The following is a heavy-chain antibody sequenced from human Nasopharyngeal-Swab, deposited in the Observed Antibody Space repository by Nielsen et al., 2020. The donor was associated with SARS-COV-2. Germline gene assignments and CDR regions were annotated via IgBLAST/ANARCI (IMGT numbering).Heavy chain of an antibody. CDR1: GGSFIGSY. V-gene: IGHV4-34*01. D-gene: IGHD5-18*01. CDR3: ARHTANTED. CDR2: INHSGST. J-gene: IGHJ4*02. Sequence: DTLSLTCAVYGGSFIGSYWSWIRQPPGKGLEGIGEINHSGSTNYNPSLRSRVTISVDTSKNQFSLKLSSVTAAHRAVYYGARHTANTEDWGQGTLVTVSS.